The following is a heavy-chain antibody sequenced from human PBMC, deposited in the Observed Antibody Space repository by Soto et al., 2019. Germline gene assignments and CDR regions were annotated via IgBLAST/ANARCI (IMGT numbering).Heavy chain of an antibody. CDR3: ASAEYYYDSSGYNSDY. V-gene: IGHV1-69*13. CDR1: GGTFSSYA. J-gene: IGHJ4*02. CDR2: IIPIFGTA. Sequence: GASVKVSCKASGGTFSSYAISWVRQAPGQGLEWMGGIIPIFGTANYAQKFQGRVTITADESTSTAYMELSSLRSEDTAVYYCASAEYYYDSSGYNSDYWGQGTLVTVSS. D-gene: IGHD3-22*01.